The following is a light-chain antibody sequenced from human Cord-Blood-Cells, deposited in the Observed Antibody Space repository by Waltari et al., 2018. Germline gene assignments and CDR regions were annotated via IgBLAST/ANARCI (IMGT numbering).Light chain of an antibody. CDR1: NLGAKY. CDR2: QDS. Sequence: SYELTQPPSVSVSPGQTASITCSGANLGAKYACWYQQKPGQSPVLVIYQDSKRPSGIPERFSGSNSGNTATLTISGTQGMDEADYYCQAWDSSTGVFGGGTQLTVL. J-gene: IGLJ3*02. CDR3: QAWDSSTGV. V-gene: IGLV3-1*01.